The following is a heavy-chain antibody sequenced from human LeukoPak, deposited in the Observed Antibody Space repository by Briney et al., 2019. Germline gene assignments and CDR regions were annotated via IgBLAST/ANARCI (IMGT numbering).Heavy chain of an antibody. CDR2: ISGSGGST. CDR3: ARYCGGDCSSPHFDY. CDR1: GFAFSSYA. D-gene: IGHD2-21*02. Sequence: GGSLRLSCAASGFAFSSYAMSWVRQAPGKGLEWVAAISGSGGSTYYADSVKGRFTISRDNSKNTFYLQMNSLRAEDTAVYYCARYCGGDCSSPHFDYWGQGTLVTVSS. V-gene: IGHV3-23*01. J-gene: IGHJ4*02.